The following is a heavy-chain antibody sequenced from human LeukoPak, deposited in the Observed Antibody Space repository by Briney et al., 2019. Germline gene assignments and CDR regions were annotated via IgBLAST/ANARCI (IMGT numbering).Heavy chain of an antibody. J-gene: IGHJ5*02. D-gene: IGHD6-13*01. CDR3: ARGLRYSNSWYWFDP. V-gene: IGHV4-61*02. CDR1: GGSISSGSYY. Sequence: ASETLSLTCTVSGGSISSGSYYWSWIRQPAGKGLEWIGRIYTSGSTNYNPSIKSRVTISVDTSKNQLSLKLSSVTAADTAVYYCARGLRYSNSWYWFDPWGQGTLVTVSS. CDR2: IYTSGST.